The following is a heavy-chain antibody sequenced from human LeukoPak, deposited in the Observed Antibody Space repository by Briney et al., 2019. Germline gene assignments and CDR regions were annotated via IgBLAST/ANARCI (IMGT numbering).Heavy chain of an antibody. CDR2: IYYSGST. CDR1: GGSISSGGYY. D-gene: IGHD6-13*01. V-gene: IGHV4-31*03. J-gene: IGHJ4*02. Sequence: PSETLSLTCTVSGGSISSGGYYWSWIRQHPGKGLEWIGYIYYSGSTYYNPSLKSRVTISVDTSKNQFSLKLSSVTAADTAVYYCARDGRWAVAVSPFDYWGQGTLVTVSS. CDR3: ARDGRWAVAVSPFDY.